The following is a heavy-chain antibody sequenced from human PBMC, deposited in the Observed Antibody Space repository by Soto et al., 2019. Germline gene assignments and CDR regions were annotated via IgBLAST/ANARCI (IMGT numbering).Heavy chain of an antibody. CDR3: AARVVAAHYYYYGMDV. Sequence: GASVKVSCKASGFTFTSSAVQWVRQARGQRLEWIGWIVVGSGNTNYAQKLQERVTITRDMSTSTAYMELSSLRSEDTAVYYCAARVVAAHYYYYGMDVWGQGTTVTVSS. CDR1: GFTFTSSA. CDR2: IVVGSGNT. V-gene: IGHV1-58*01. J-gene: IGHJ6*02. D-gene: IGHD2-15*01.